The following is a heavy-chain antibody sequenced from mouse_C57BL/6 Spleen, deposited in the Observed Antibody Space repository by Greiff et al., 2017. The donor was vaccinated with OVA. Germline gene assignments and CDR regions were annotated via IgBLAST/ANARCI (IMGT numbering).Heavy chain of an antibody. CDR2: IIPGSGST. CDR3: ARGGVRDY. CDR1: GYTFTGYS. J-gene: IGHJ2*01. V-gene: IGHV1-9*01. Sequence: VQLQQSGAELMKPGASVKLSCTATGYTFTGYSIAWVKQRPGHGLEWIGKIIPGSGSTNYTEKFKGKATFTADTSSNTAYMQLSSLTTEDSAIYYCARGGVRDYWGQGTTLTVSS.